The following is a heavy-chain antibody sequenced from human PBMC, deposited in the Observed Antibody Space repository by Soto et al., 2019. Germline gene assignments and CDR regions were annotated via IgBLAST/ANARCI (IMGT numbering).Heavy chain of an antibody. J-gene: IGHJ6*02. D-gene: IGHD3-3*01. CDR2: ISSSSSTI. Sequence: GGSLRLSCAASGFTFSSYSMNWVRQAPGKGLEWVSYISSSSSTIYYADSVKGRFTISRDNAKNSLYLQMNSLRDEDTAVYYCAGRLEGLLYPHGFYGRDAWGQGPTVTVSS. CDR1: GFTFSSYS. V-gene: IGHV3-48*02. CDR3: AGRLEGLLYPHGFYGRDA.